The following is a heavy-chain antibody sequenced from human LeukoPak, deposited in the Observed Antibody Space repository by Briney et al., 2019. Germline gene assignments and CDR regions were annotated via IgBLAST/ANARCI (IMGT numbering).Heavy chain of an antibody. V-gene: IGHV3-23*01. CDR3: AKSVYHSGNY. D-gene: IGHD3-10*01. Sequence: GGSLRLPSAASGFTISTYGMSWVRQAPGKGLEWVSSIRGGTTYYADSVKGRFTISRDNSKNTVSLQMNSLRAEDTAVYYCAKSVYHSGNYWGQGTLVTVSS. CDR2: IRGGTT. J-gene: IGHJ4*02. CDR1: GFTISTYG.